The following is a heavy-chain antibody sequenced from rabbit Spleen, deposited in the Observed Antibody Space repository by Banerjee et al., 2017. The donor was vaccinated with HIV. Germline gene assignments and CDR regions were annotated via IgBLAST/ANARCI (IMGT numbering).Heavy chain of an antibody. J-gene: IGHJ3*01. CDR1: GFDLSRYG. CDR3: VRGPDDYGDRLDL. CDR2: IDPVFGST. Sequence: QSLQESGGGLFQPGGSLALSCKASGFDLSRYGVSWVRQAPGKGLEWIGYIDPVFGSTYYASWVNGRFTISSHNAQNTLYLQLNSLTAADTATYFCVRGPDDYGDRLDLWGPGTLVTVS. V-gene: IGHV1S7*01. D-gene: IGHD2-1*01.